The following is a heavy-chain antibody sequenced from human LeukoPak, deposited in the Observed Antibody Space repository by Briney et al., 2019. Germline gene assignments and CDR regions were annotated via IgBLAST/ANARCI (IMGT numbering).Heavy chain of an antibody. CDR3: ARAEAVAGISYFQH. J-gene: IGHJ1*01. CDR1: GGSISSYY. V-gene: IGHV4-59*01. Sequence: PSETLSLTCTVSGGSISSYYWSWIRQPPGKGLEWIGYIYYSGSTNYNPSLKSRVTISVDTSKNQFSLKLSSVTAADTAVYYCARAEAVAGISYFQHWGQGTLVTVSS. CDR2: IYYSGST. D-gene: IGHD6-19*01.